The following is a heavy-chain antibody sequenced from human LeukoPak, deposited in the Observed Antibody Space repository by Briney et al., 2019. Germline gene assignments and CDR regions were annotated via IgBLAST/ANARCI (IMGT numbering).Heavy chain of an antibody. V-gene: IGHV3-21*01. CDR3: ARWDSSSWSDAFDI. Sequence: GGSLRLSCAASGFTFSSYSMNWVRQAPGKGLEWVSSISSSSSYIYYADSVKGRFTISRDNAKISLYLQMNSLTAEDTAVYYCARWDSSSWSDAFDIWGQGTMVTVSS. CDR1: GFTFSSYS. CDR2: ISSSSSYI. D-gene: IGHD6-13*01. J-gene: IGHJ3*02.